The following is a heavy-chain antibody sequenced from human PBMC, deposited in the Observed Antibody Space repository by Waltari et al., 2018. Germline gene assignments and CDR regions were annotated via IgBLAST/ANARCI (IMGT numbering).Heavy chain of an antibody. D-gene: IGHD6-19*01. CDR2: IYSNGATK. CDR3: VKGKEVSGNEH. J-gene: IGHJ4*02. Sequence: EVKLVESGGALVQPGRSLTLSCSASGFTFMKNAMHWVRQAPGKGLEYVLTIYSNGATKHYTDSVKGRVTISRDNDNDTLFLQMTNLREDDTGVYFCVKGKEVSGNEHWGQGTQVTVS. V-gene: IGHV3-64D*08. CDR1: GFTFMKNA.